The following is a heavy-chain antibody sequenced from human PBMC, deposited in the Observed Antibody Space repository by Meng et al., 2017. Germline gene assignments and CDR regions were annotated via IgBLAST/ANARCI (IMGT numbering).Heavy chain of an antibody. CDR3: ARTRGDYYFDY. D-gene: IGHD3-16*01. CDR2: IYYSGST. CDR1: GGSISSGGYY. V-gene: IGHV4-31*03. J-gene: IGHJ4*02. Sequence: QGQLQGSGPGLVKPSQTLSLHCTVSGGSISSGGYYWSWIRQHPGKGLEWIGYIYYSGSTYYNPSLKSRVTISVDTSNNQFSLKLSSVTAADTAVFYCARTRGDYYFDYWGQGTLVTVSS.